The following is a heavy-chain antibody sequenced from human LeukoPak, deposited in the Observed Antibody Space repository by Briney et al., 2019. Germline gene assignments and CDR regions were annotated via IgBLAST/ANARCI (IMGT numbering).Heavy chain of an antibody. CDR3: ARDHSVGELDY. Sequence: GGSLRLSCAASGFTFSSYAMHWVRQAPGKGLEWVAVISYDGSNKYYADSVKGRFTISRDNSKNTLYLQMNSLRAEDTAVYYCARDHSVGELDYWGQGTLVTVSS. V-gene: IGHV3-30-3*01. CDR1: GFTFSSYA. D-gene: IGHD2-21*01. CDR2: ISYDGSNK. J-gene: IGHJ4*02.